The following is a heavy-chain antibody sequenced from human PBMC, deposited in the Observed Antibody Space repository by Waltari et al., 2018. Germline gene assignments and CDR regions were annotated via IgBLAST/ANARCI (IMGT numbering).Heavy chain of an antibody. CDR2: IPVGEDT. D-gene: IGHD1-20*01. CDR1: GSTSSYHA. J-gene: IGHJ4*02. V-gene: IGHV3-23*01. Sequence: EVQLLESGGDSVQPRGSLRLPFAASGSTSSYHAINWVRLAPGTGREWVSAIPVGEDTHYADSVKGRFTISRDTSKDTVYLQMNGLRAEDTAIYYCATPFYNWDDPLHSWGQGTLVTVSS. CDR3: ATPFYNWDDPLHS.